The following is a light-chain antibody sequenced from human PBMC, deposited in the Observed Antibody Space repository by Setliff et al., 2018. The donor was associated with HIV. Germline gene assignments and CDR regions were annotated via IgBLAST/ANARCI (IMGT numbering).Light chain of an antibody. Sequence: QSALTQPASVSGSPGQSITISCTGTSSDVGGYIYVSWYQQHPGKAPKLMICDASKRPSGVSNRFSGSKSGNTASLTISGLQAEDEADYYCSSYTSSSTGPYVFGTGTKVTVL. CDR1: SSDVGGYIY. J-gene: IGLJ1*01. V-gene: IGLV2-14*01. CDR2: DAS. CDR3: SSYTSSSTGPYV.